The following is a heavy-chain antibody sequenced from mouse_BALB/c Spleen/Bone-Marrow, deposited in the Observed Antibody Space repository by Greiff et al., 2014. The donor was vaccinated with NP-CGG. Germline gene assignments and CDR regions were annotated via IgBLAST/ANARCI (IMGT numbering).Heavy chain of an antibody. Sequence: EVKVVESGGDLVKPGGSLKLSCAASGFTFSSYGMSWGRQTPDKRLEWVATISSGGSNTYYPDSVKGRFTTSRDNAKNTLYLQMSSLKSEDTAMYYCARHQRYYAMDYWGQGTSVTVSS. CDR3: ARHQRYYAMDY. V-gene: IGHV5-6*01. CDR2: ISSGGSNT. J-gene: IGHJ4*01. CDR1: GFTFSSYG.